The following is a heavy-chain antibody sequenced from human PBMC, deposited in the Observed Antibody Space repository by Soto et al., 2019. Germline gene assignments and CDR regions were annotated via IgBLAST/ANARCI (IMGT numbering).Heavy chain of an antibody. CDR2: INHSGRA. CDR1: GGSFSGHS. J-gene: IGHJ5*01. V-gene: IGHV4-34*01. D-gene: IGHD3-22*01. CDR3: STRAYDTNGYYRFDP. Sequence: NPSETLSLTCAVYGGSFSGHSWTWIRQSPGKGLEWIGDINHSGRANYSPSLKSRVTISLDTSKNQFSLTLSAVTAADTAMYYCSTRAYDTNGYYRFDPWGQGTLVTVSS.